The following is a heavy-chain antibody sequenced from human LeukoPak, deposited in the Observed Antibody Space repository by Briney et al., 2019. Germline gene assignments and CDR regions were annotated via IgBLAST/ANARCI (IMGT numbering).Heavy chain of an antibody. CDR3: ARGSYDFWSGYDY. CDR2: IYTSGST. Sequence: SQTLSLTCTVSGGSISSGSYYWSWIRQPAGKGLEWIGRIYTSGSTNYNPSLKSRVTISVDTSKNQFSLKLSSVTAADTAVYYCARGSYDFWSGYDYWGQGTLVTVSS. V-gene: IGHV4-61*02. D-gene: IGHD3-3*01. J-gene: IGHJ4*02. CDR1: GGSISSGSYY.